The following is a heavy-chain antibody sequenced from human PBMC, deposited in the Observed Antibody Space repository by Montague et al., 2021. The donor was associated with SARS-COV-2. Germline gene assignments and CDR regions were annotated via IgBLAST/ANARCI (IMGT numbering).Heavy chain of an antibody. CDR1: GGSIRTSSYY. J-gene: IGHJ3*02. CDR3: AMRDGALDAFDI. V-gene: IGHV4-39*01. Sequence: SETLSLICTVSGGSIRTSSYYWGWIRQPPGKGLDWIGSIYYSGSTYYNPSLKSRVTISVDTSKNQFSLKLSSVTAADTAVYYCAMRDGALDAFDIWGQGTMVIVSS. D-gene: IGHD4-17*01. CDR2: IYYSGST.